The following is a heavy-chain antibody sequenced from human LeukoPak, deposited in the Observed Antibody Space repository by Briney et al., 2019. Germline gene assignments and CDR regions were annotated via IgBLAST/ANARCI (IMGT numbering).Heavy chain of an antibody. CDR3: AKMQGYFDY. V-gene: IGHV3-23*01. Sequence: PGGSLRLSCEASGLTFSNYGMSWVRQAPGQGLQWVSAITGDGTTTFYADSVKGRFTISRDNSKNMLYLQMSSLRAEDTAIYYCAKMQGYFDYWGQGTLVHVSS. CDR2: ITGDGTTT. J-gene: IGHJ4*02. CDR1: GLTFSNYG.